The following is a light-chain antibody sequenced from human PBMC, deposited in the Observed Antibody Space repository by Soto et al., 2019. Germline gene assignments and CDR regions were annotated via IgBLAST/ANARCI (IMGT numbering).Light chain of an antibody. CDR3: QSYDSSLSVYYV. Sequence: QSVLTQPPSVSGAPGQRVTISCTGSSSNTGAGYDVHWYQQLPGTAPKLLIYGNSNRPSGVPDRFSGSKSGTSASLAITGLQAEDEADYYCQSYDSSLSVYYVFGTGTKLTVL. CDR1: SSNTGAGYD. V-gene: IGLV1-40*01. J-gene: IGLJ1*01. CDR2: GNS.